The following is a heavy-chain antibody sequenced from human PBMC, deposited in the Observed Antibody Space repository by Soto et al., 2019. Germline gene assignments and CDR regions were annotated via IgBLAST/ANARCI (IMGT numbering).Heavy chain of an antibody. J-gene: IGHJ5*02. V-gene: IGHV1-46*01. CDR1: GYTFTSYY. Sequence: ASVKVSCKVSGYTFTSYYMHWVRQAPGQGLEWMGIINPSGGSTSYAQKFQGRVTMTRDTSTSTVYMELSSLRSEDTAVYYCAREKSIAARRRTNWFDPRGKGTLVTVSS. CDR3: AREKSIAARRRTNWFDP. D-gene: IGHD6-6*01. CDR2: INPSGGST.